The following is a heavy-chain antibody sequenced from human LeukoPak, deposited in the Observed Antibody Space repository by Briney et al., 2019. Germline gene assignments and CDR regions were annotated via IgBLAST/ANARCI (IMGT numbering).Heavy chain of an antibody. D-gene: IGHD3-22*01. Sequence: SGGSLRLSCAASGFTFSSYSMNWVRQAPGKGLEWVSYISSSSKTIYYADSVKGRFTISRDNAKNSLYLQMNSLRAEDTAVYYCATYSSLNRREFQYWGQGTLLTVSS. J-gene: IGHJ1*01. CDR2: ISSSSKTI. CDR3: ATYSSLNRREFQY. V-gene: IGHV3-48*04. CDR1: GFTFSSYS.